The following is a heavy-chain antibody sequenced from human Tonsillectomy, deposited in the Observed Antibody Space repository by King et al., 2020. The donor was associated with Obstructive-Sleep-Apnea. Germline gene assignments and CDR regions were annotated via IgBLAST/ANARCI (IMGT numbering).Heavy chain of an antibody. Sequence: VQLVESGGGLVQPGGSLRLSCAASGFTFSSYSMNWVRQAPGKGLEWVSYISSSSSTIYYADSVKGRFTISRDNAKNSLYLQMNSLRAEDTAVYYCARDTYCSSTSCYPEEFDYWGQGTLVTVSS. J-gene: IGHJ4*02. V-gene: IGHV3-48*04. D-gene: IGHD2-2*01. CDR3: ARDTYCSSTSCYPEEFDY. CDR2: ISSSSSTI. CDR1: GFTFSSYS.